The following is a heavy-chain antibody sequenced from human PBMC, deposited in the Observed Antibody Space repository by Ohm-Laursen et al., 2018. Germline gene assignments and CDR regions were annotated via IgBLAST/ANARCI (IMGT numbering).Heavy chain of an antibody. CDR2: MYATGSS. V-gene: IGHV4-4*07. J-gene: IGHJ4*02. Sequence: SQTLSLTCTVSGDSINNYYWSWIRQPAGKGLEWIGRMYATGSSNYNPSLNSRVTMSVDTSRDQFSLKLTSVTAADTAVYYCVRDRRDGYNYVEYWGQGTLVTVSS. CDR1: GDSINNYY. CDR3: VRDRRDGYNYVEY. D-gene: IGHD5-24*01.